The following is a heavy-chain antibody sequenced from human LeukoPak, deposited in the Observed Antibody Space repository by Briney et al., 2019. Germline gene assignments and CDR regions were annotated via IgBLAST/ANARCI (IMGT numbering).Heavy chain of an antibody. Sequence: GGSLRLSCAASGFTFSSYEMNWVRQAPGKGLEWVSYISSSGSTIYYADSVKGRFTISRDNAKNSLYLQMNSLRAEDTAVYYCARIPNVGYYYYMDVWGKGTTVTISS. J-gene: IGHJ6*03. CDR1: GFTFSSYE. D-gene: IGHD1-26*01. CDR3: ARIPNVGYYYYMDV. V-gene: IGHV3-48*03. CDR2: ISSSGSTI.